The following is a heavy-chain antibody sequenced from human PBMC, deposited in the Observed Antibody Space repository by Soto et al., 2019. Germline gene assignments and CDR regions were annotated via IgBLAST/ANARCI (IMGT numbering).Heavy chain of an antibody. CDR2: IYYSEST. CDR3: VWHFRGQVLRGYYFDY. V-gene: IGHV4-39*01. D-gene: IGHD1-26*01. Sequence: SETLSLTCTVSGGSISSSSYYWGWIRQPPGKGLEWIGSIYYSESTYYNPSLKSRVTISVDTSKNQFSLKLSSVTAAAAAMYYCVWHFRGQVLRGYYFDYWGQGTLVTVSS. J-gene: IGHJ4*02. CDR1: GGSISSSSYY.